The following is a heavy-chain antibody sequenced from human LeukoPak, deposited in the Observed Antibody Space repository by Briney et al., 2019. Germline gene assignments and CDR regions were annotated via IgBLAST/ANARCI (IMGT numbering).Heavy chain of an antibody. J-gene: IGHJ4*02. CDR2: IRYDGSNK. D-gene: IGHD4-17*01. CDR1: GGSFSGYY. CDR3: AKDRDYGENFDY. Sequence: PSETLSLTCAVYGGSFSGYYWSWIRQPPGKGLEWVAFIRYDGSNKYYADSVKGRFTISRDNSKNTLYLQMNSLRAEDTAVYYCAKDRDYGENFDYWGQGTLVTVSS. V-gene: IGHV3-30*02.